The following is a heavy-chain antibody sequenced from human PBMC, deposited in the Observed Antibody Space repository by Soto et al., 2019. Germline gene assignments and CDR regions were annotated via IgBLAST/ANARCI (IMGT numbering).Heavy chain of an antibody. CDR1: GFTFSSYG. CDR3: ASYPYCSGGSCSEEAFDI. V-gene: IGHV3-33*01. Sequence: QVQLVESGGGVVQPGRSLRLSCAASGFTFSSYGMHWVRQAPGKGLEWVAVIWYDGSNKYYADSVKGRFTISRDNSKNTLYLQMNSLRAEDTAVYYCASYPYCSGGSCSEEAFDIWGQGTMVTVSS. J-gene: IGHJ3*02. CDR2: IWYDGSNK. D-gene: IGHD2-15*01.